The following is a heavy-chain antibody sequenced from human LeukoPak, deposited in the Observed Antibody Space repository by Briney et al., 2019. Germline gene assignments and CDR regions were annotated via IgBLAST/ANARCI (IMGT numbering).Heavy chain of an antibody. CDR3: AREDTLTGYYYFDY. D-gene: IGHD3-9*01. Sequence: ASVKVFCKASGYTFTTYGISWVRQAPGQGLEWMGWISAYNGNTNYAQKLQGRVTMTTDTSTSTAYMELRSLRSDDTAVYYCAREDTLTGYYYFDYWGQGTLVTVSS. CDR2: ISAYNGNT. J-gene: IGHJ4*02. CDR1: GYTFTTYG. V-gene: IGHV1-18*01.